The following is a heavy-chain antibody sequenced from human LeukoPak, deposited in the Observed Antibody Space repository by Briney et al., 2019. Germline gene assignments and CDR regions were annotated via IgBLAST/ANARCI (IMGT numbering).Heavy chain of an antibody. J-gene: IGHJ4*02. CDR3: ARVFGSSGYYSPFDY. D-gene: IGHD3-22*01. Sequence: SETLSLTCAVYGGSFSGYYWSWIRQPPGKGLEWIGKINHSGSTNYNPSLKSRVTISVDTSKNQFSLKLSSVTAADTAVYYCARVFGSSGYYSPFDYWGQGTLVTVSS. V-gene: IGHV4-34*01. CDR2: INHSGST. CDR1: GGSFSGYY.